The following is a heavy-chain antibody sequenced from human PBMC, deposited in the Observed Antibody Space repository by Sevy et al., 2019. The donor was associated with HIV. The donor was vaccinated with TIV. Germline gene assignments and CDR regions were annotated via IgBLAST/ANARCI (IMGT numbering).Heavy chain of an antibody. V-gene: IGHV3-21*01. CDR3: AREGTGRGYYYGLDV. Sequence: GGSLRLSCAASGFTFIGYTMNWVRQAPGKGLEWVSSISSTGKYIYYAESLKGRFTVSRDNADNSLYLQINSLRAGDTAIYYCAREGTGRGYYYGLDVWGQGTTVTVSS. J-gene: IGHJ6*02. CDR1: GFTFIGYT. D-gene: IGHD1-26*01. CDR2: ISSTGKYI.